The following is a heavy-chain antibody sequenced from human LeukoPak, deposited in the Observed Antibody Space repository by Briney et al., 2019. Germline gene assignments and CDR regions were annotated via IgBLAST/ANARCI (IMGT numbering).Heavy chain of an antibody. CDR3: AKAITFGATSKRYYFDY. D-gene: IGHD3-16*01. CDR1: GFTFSSYA. J-gene: IGHJ4*02. Sequence: GGSLRLSCAASGFTFSSYAISWVRQAPGKGLEWVSAISGSGGSTYYADSVKGRFTISRDNSKNTLYLQMNSLRAEDTAVYYCAKAITFGATSKRYYFDYWGQGTLVTVSS. V-gene: IGHV3-23*01. CDR2: ISGSGGST.